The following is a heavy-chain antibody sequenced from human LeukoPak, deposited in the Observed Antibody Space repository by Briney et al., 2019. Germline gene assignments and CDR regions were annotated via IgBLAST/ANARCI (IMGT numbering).Heavy chain of an antibody. V-gene: IGHV4-59*08. CDR2: IYYSGST. Sequence: SETLSLTCTVSGGSISSYYWSWIRQPPGKGLEWIGYIYYSGSTNYNPSLKSRVTISVDTSKNQFSLKLSSVTAADTAVYYCARWVQGEVKMERREDWFDPLGQGTLVNV. CDR3: ARWVQGEVKMERREDWFDP. CDR1: GGSISSYY. D-gene: IGHD1-1*01. J-gene: IGHJ5*01.